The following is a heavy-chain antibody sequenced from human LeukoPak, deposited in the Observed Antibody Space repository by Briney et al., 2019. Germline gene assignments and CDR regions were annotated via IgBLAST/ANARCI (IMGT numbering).Heavy chain of an antibody. J-gene: IGHJ4*02. CDR1: GFTFDDYA. Sequence: GGSLRLSCAASGFTFDDYAMHWVRQAPGKGLEWVSGISWNSGSIGYADSVKGRFTISRDNAKNSLYLQMNSLRAEDTALYYCATSARTYLGSSLDYWGQGTLVTVSS. D-gene: IGHD2-15*01. V-gene: IGHV3-9*01. CDR3: ATSARTYLGSSLDY. CDR2: ISWNSGSI.